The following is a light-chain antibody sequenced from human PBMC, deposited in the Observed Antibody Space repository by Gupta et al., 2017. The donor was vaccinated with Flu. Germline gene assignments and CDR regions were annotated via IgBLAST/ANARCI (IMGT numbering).Light chain of an antibody. V-gene: IGKV1-12*01. Sequence: PASVSASMGDKVTITMLASHDVHKWLAWYQQKPGKAPKLLIYHTFRLQGGVPSRFSGSGTGTEFTLTISNRQPEDFAPYDCHHANTFPRTFGQGTKVEI. J-gene: IGKJ1*01. CDR3: HHANTFPRT. CDR2: HTF. CDR1: HDVHKW.